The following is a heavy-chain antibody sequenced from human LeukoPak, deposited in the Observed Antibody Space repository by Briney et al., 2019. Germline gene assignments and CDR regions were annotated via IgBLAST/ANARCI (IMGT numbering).Heavy chain of an antibody. Sequence: GGSLRLSCAASGFTFSSYSMNWVRQAPGKGLEWVSSISSSSSYIYYADSVKGRFTISRDNAKNSLYLQMNGLRAEDTAVYYCARETITMVRGVPLNWFDPWGQGTLVTVSS. CDR3: ARETITMVRGVPLNWFDP. J-gene: IGHJ5*02. CDR2: ISSSSSYI. D-gene: IGHD3-10*01. V-gene: IGHV3-21*01. CDR1: GFTFSSYS.